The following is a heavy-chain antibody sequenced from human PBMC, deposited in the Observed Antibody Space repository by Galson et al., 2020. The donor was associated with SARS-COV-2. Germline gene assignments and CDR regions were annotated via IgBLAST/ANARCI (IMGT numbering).Heavy chain of an antibody. V-gene: IGHV3-30-3*01. CDR3: ARGCHDTSGYCTMRFYDMDV. Sequence: GESLKISCAASGFTFRSYAMHWVRQAPGKGLEWVAVISYHGSNKYYADSVKGRFTISRDNSNNTLYLQMDSLRPEDTAVYYCARGCHDTSGYCTMRFYDMDVWGQGTTVTVSS. D-gene: IGHD3-22*01. J-gene: IGHJ6*02. CDR1: GFTFRSYA. CDR2: ISYHGSNK.